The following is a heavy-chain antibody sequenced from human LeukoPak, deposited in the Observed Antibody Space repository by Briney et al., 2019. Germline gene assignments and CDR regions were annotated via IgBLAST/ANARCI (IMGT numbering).Heavy chain of an antibody. CDR1: GFTFSSYA. CDR3: AKDQYYYGSGSYSDY. J-gene: IGHJ4*02. Sequence: GGSLRLSCAASGFTFSSYAMHWVRQAPGKGLEWVSAISGSGGSTYYADSVKGRFTISRDNSKNTLYLQMNSLRAEDTAVYYCAKDQYYYGSGSYSDYWGQGTLVTVSS. V-gene: IGHV3-23*01. D-gene: IGHD3-10*01. CDR2: ISGSGGST.